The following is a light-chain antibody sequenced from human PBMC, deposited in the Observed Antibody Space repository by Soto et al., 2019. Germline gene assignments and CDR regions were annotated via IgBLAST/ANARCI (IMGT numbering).Light chain of an antibody. CDR3: AAWDDSLNVVI. CDR2: SDN. V-gene: IGLV1-44*01. J-gene: IGLJ2*01. Sequence: SVLTQPPSASGTPGQRVTISCSGSSSNIGSNTVNWYQELPGTAPKLLIYSDNQRPSGVPDRFSGSKSGTSASLAISGLQSEDEAEYYCAAWDDSLNVVIFAGGTKLTVL. CDR1: SSNIGSNT.